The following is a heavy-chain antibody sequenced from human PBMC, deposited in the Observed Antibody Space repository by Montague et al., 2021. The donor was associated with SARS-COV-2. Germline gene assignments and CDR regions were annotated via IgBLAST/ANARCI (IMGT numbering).Heavy chain of an antibody. Sequence: PALVKPTQTLTLTCTFSGFSLSTSGVGVGWIRQPPGKALEWLALIYRDDDKRYSPSLKSRLTITKDTSKNQVVLTMTNMDPVDTATYYCAHRRGLLLSDAWEVWGQGTMVTVSS. J-gene: IGHJ3*01. V-gene: IGHV2-5*02. CDR2: IYRDDDK. CDR3: AHRRGLLLSDAWEV. D-gene: IGHD1-26*01. CDR1: GFSLSTSGVG.